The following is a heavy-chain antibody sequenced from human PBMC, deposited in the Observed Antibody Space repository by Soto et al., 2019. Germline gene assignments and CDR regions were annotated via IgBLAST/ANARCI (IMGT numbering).Heavy chain of an antibody. J-gene: IGHJ6*02. CDR3: AREGDVPYYYYGMDV. V-gene: IGHV1-18*01. Sequence: QVHLVQSGAEVKKPGASVKVSCKTSGYTFTRYGISWVRQAPGQGLEWMGWISGYDGRTNFAQKVQDRVTMTTDTSTSTVYMELRSLSSDDTAVCYCAREGDVPYYYYGMDVWGQGTTVTVSS. D-gene: IGHD2-21*02. CDR1: GYTFTRYG. CDR2: ISGYDGRT.